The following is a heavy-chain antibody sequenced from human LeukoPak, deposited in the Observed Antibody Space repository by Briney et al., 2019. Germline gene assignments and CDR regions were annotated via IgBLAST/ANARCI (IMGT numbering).Heavy chain of an antibody. CDR2: ISYDGSNK. Sequence: PSETLSLTCTVSGGSIRSSYYYWGWVRQAPGKGLEWVAVISYDGSNKYYADSVKGRFTISRDNSKNTLYLQMNSLRAEDTAVYYCARDLRGLRYFDWLYDLGFDYWGQGTLVTVSS. CDR3: ARDLRGLRYFDWLYDLGFDY. D-gene: IGHD3-9*01. J-gene: IGHJ4*02. CDR1: GGSIRSSYY. V-gene: IGHV3-30*04.